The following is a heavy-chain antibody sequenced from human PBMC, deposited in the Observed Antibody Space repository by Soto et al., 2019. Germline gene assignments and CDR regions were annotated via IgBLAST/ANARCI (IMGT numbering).Heavy chain of an antibody. D-gene: IGHD3-3*01. CDR1: GFTFSNAW. V-gene: IGHV3-15*01. CDR3: TTDLDSRFLEWLFGYDFDY. CDR2: IKSKTDGRTT. Sequence: PGGSLRLSCAASGFTFSNAWMSWVRQAPGKGLEWVGRIKSKTDGRTTDYAAPVKGRFTISRDDSKNTLYLQMNSLKTEDTAVYYCTTDLDSRFLEWLFGYDFDYWGQGTLVTVSS. J-gene: IGHJ4*02.